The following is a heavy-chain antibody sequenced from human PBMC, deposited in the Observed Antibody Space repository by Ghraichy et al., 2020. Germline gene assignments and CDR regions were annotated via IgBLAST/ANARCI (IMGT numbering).Heavy chain of an antibody. CDR1: GGSISSSSYY. V-gene: IGHV4-39*01. CDR2: IYYSGST. Sequence: SETLSLTCTVSGGSISSSSYYWGWIRQPPGKGLEWIGSIYYSGSTYYNPSLKSRVTISVDTSKNQFSLKLSSVTAADTAVYYCATLPVGGYSSSGEFDYWGQGTLVTVSS. CDR3: ATLPVGGYSSSGEFDY. J-gene: IGHJ4*02. D-gene: IGHD6-13*01.